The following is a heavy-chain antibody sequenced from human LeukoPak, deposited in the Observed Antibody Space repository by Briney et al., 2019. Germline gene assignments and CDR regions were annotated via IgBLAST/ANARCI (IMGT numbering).Heavy chain of an antibody. CDR1: GFTFSSYG. CDR2: IRYDGSNK. D-gene: IGHD1-26*01. CDR3: AKGKGKLGAFQSDFYY. Sequence: GGSLRLSCAASGFTFSSYGMHWVRQAPGKGLEWVAFIRYDGSNKYYVESVKGRFSISRDNSKNTLYLEMNSLRAEDTAIYYCAKGKGKLGAFQSDFYYWGQGTLVTVSS. V-gene: IGHV3-30*02. J-gene: IGHJ4*02.